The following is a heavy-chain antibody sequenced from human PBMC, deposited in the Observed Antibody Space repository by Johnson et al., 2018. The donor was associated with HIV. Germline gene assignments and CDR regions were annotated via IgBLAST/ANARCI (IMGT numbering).Heavy chain of an antibody. Sequence: QMQLVESGGGVVQPGRSLRLSCAASGFTFSSYAMHWVRQAPGKGLEWVAVIWYDGSNKYYADSVKGRFTISRENAKNSLYLQMNNLRAGDTAVYYCARGLGYSSTWYLNDAFDSWGQGTLVTVSS. J-gene: IGHJ3*02. CDR2: IWYDGSNK. CDR3: ARGLGYSSTWYLNDAFDS. D-gene: IGHD6-13*01. CDR1: GFTFSSYA. V-gene: IGHV3-33*08.